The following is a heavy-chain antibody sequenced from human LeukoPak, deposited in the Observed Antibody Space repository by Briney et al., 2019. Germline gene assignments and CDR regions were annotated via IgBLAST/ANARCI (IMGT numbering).Heavy chain of an antibody. CDR2: INPNSGGT. J-gene: IGHJ6*02. V-gene: IGHV1-2*02. CDR3: ALLVVTVGTPYYYYGVDV. Sequence: GASVKVSCKASGYTFTDYYMHWVRQAPGQGLEWMGWINPNSGGTNYAPRFQGRVTMTRDTSISTAYMDLSRLRSDDTAVYYCALLVVTVGTPYYYYGVDVWGQGTKVTVSS. D-gene: IGHD3-22*01. CDR1: GYTFTDYY.